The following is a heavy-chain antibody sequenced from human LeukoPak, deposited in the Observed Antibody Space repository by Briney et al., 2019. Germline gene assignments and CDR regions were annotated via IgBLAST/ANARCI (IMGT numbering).Heavy chain of an antibody. Sequence: GGSLRLSCAASGFNFRGYWMSWARQAPGKGLEWVASLNQDADREYYVDSVKGRFTISRDNAKNSLYRQMDSLRVEDTAVYYCARATTASARDDWGEGTLVTVSS. CDR1: GFNFRGYW. V-gene: IGHV3-7*04. CDR2: LNQDADRE. J-gene: IGHJ4*02. CDR3: ARATTASARDD. D-gene: IGHD1-14*01.